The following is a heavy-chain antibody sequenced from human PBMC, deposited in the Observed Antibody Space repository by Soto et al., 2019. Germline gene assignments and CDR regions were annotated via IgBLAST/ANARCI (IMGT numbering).Heavy chain of an antibody. Sequence: PGGSLRLSCVASGFTFRSYTMHWVRQAPGKGLEWVSSITGSGNYIYYTDSVKGRFTISRDNARNSLFLQMNSLRAEDTAVYHCVRDNTVLPVFGGKTYSAMDVWGQGTTVTVSS. J-gene: IGHJ6*02. CDR1: GFTFRSYT. V-gene: IGHV3-21*01. CDR3: VRDNTVLPVFGGKTYSAMDV. D-gene: IGHD3-16*01. CDR2: ITGSGNYI.